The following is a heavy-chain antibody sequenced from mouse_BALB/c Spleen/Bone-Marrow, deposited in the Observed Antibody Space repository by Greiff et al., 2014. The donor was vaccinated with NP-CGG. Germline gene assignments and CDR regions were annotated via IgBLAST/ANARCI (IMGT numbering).Heavy chain of an antibody. J-gene: IGHJ1*01. CDR3: ARYDYGWYFSF. V-gene: IGHV14-3*02. CDR2: IDPANGNT. Sequence: EVQLQQSGAELVKPGASVKLSCTASGFNIKDIYMHWVKQRPEQGLEWIGRIDPANGNTKYDPKFQGKATITADTSSNTAYLQLSSLTSEDTAVYYCARYDYGWYFSFWGAGTTVTVSS. D-gene: IGHD2-4*01. CDR1: GFNIKDIY.